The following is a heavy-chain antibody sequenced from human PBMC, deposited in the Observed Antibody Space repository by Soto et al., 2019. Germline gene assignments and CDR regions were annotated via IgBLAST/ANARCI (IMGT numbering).Heavy chain of an antibody. D-gene: IGHD3-9*01. CDR2: INSDGSST. J-gene: IGHJ4*02. CDR3: ASYDILTGYFDY. Sequence: GGSLRLSCAASGFTFSSYWMHWVRQAPGKGLVWVSRINSDGSSTSYADSVKGRFTISRDNAKNTLYLQMNSLRAEDTAVYYCASYDILTGYFDYWGQGTLVTVSS. V-gene: IGHV3-74*01. CDR1: GFTFSSYW.